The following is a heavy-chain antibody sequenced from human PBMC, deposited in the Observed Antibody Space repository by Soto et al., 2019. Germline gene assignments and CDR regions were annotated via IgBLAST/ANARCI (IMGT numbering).Heavy chain of an antibody. Sequence: GESLKISFKGSGYGFTSYWIGWVRQMPWKGLEWMGIIYPGDSDTRYSPSFQGQVTISADKSISTAYLQWSSLKASDTAMYYCARVPAEVPHGVVDSGQGTLITVPS. J-gene: IGHJ4*02. CDR1: GYGFTSYW. D-gene: IGHD3-16*02. V-gene: IGHV5-51*01. CDR3: ARVPAEVPHGVVD. CDR2: IYPGDSDT.